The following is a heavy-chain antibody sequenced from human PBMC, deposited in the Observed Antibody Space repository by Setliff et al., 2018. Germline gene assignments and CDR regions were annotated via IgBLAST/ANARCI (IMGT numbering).Heavy chain of an antibody. Sequence: SETLSLTCSVSGDSIFDNYWSWIRQPPGKGLEWIGYIYTSGSTNYNPSLKSRVTISVDTSKNQFSLKLSSVTAADTAVYYCVREGVDSRSSTDYRYYMDVWGKGTTVTVSS. D-gene: IGHD3-22*01. CDR1: GDSIFDNY. CDR3: VREGVDSRSSTDYRYYMDV. J-gene: IGHJ6*03. CDR2: IYTSGST. V-gene: IGHV4-4*08.